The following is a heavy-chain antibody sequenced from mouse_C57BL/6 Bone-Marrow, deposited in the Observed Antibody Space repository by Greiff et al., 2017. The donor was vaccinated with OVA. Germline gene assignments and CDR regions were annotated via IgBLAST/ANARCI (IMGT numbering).Heavy chain of an antibody. CDR3: ASPDLLWSAWFAY. CDR1: GFTFSSYT. D-gene: IGHD2-1*01. V-gene: IGHV5-9*01. Sequence: DVMLVESGGGLVKPGGSLKLSCAASGFTFSSYTMSWVRQTPEKRLEWVATISGGGGNTYYPDSVKGRFTISRDNAKNTLYLQMSSLRSEETALYYCASPDLLWSAWFAYWGQGTLVTVSA. J-gene: IGHJ3*01. CDR2: ISGGGGNT.